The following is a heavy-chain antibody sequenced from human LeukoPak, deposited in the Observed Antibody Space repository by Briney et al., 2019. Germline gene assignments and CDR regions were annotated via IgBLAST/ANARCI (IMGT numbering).Heavy chain of an antibody. V-gene: IGHV1-18*01. CDR2: IRADDGNT. D-gene: IGHD3-9*01. J-gene: IGHJ5*02. CDR1: GGTFGSYA. CDR3: ARGRHFDWLLPTNWFDP. Sequence: ASVKVSCKASGGTFGSYAISWVRQAPGQGLEWMGWIRADDGNTNYAQKLQGRVTMTTDTSTSTAYMELRSLRSDDTAVYYCARGRHFDWLLPTNWFDPWGQGTLVTVSS.